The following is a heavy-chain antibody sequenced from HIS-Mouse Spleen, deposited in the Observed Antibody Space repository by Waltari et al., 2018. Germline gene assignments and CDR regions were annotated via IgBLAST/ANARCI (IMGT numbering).Heavy chain of an antibody. CDR3: VVSGS. J-gene: IGHJ3*01. D-gene: IGHD1-26*01. CDR2: ISYDGSNK. V-gene: IGHV3-30*03. Sequence: QVQLVESGGGVVQPGRSLRLSLAAPGFTFRSYGMHWVRQAPGKGLEWVAVISYDGSNKYYADSVKGRFTISRDNSKNTLYLQMNSLRAEDTAVYYCVVSGSWGQGTMVTVSS. CDR1: GFTFRSYG.